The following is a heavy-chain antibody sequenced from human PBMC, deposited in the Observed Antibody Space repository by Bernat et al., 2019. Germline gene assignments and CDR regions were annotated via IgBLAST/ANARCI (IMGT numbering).Heavy chain of an antibody. CDR2: ISGSGGST. J-gene: IGHJ2*01. D-gene: IGHD5-18*01. Sequence: EVQLVESGGGLVQPGGSLRLSCAASGFTFSSYAMSWVRQAPGKGLEWVSAISGSGGSTYYADSVKGRFTISRDNSKNTLYLQMNSLRAEDTAVYYCAKVSDKDTAMVDYWYFDLWGRGTLVTVSS. CDR3: AKVSDKDTAMVDYWYFDL. V-gene: IGHV3-23*04. CDR1: GFTFSSYA.